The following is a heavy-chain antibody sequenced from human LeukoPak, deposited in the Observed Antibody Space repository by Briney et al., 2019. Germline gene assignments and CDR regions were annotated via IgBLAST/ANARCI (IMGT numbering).Heavy chain of an antibody. CDR2: ISGSGGST. D-gene: IGHD3-22*01. V-gene: IGHV3-23*01. Sequence: GGSLRLSCAASGFTVSSNYMNWVRQAPGKGLEWVSAISGSGGSTYYADSVKGRFTISRDNSKNTLYLQMNSLRAEDTAVYYCAKAPKYYYDSSGYDPFDYWGQGTLVTVSS. CDR3: AKAPKYYYDSSGYDPFDY. CDR1: GFTVSSNY. J-gene: IGHJ4*02.